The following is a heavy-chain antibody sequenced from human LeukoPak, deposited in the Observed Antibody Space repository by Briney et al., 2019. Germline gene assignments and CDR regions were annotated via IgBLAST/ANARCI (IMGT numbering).Heavy chain of an antibody. V-gene: IGHV4-39*07. CDR2: LYYGGIT. J-gene: IGHJ5*02. CDR1: VGSITSTMDY. CDR3: ASVRIGWFDP. Sequence: KPSETLSLTCTVSVGSITSTMDYWGWIRQPPGKGLEWMVSLYYGGITYYNPSLRSRVTISVDTSKNQFSLRLSSVTAADTAVYYCASVRIGWFDPWGQGTLVTVSS. D-gene: IGHD3-10*01.